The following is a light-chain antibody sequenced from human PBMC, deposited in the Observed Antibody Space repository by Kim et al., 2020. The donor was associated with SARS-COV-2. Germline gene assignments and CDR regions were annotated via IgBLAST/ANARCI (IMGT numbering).Light chain of an antibody. V-gene: IGKV1-5*01. Sequence: SASVGDRVTITCRASQSVSGWLAWYQQKPGKAPKLLIYDASSLESGVPSRFSGSGSGTEFTLTISSMQPDDFATYYCQQYNSFSPFGQGTKVDIK. CDR1: QSVSGW. J-gene: IGKJ1*01. CDR2: DAS. CDR3: QQYNSFSP.